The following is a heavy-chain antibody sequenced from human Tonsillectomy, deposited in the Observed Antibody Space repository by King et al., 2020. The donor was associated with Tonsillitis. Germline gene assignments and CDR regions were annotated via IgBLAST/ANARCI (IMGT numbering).Heavy chain of an antibody. CDR3: ARDKGYSSSWNFQH. J-gene: IGHJ1*01. D-gene: IGHD6-13*01. V-gene: IGHV4-31*03. Sequence: LQLQESGPGLVKPSQTLSLTCTVAGGSISSGGYYWSWIRQQPGKGLEWIGYIYYRGSTYYNPSLKSRVTISVDTSKNQFSLKLSSVTAADTAVYYCARDKGYSSSWNFQHWGQGTLVTVSS. CDR1: GGSISSGGYY. CDR2: IYYRGST.